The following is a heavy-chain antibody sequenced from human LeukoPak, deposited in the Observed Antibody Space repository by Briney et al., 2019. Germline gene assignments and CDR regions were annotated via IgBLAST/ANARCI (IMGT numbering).Heavy chain of an antibody. D-gene: IGHD2-15*01. J-gene: IGHJ6*02. Sequence: GASVKISCKASGYTFTSYGISWVRQAPGQGLAGMGWISAYSGNTNYAQKLQGRVTMTTDTSTSTAYMKLTSLRSDDTAGYYCARELASGGRRVSYYYYGMDVWGQGTTVTVSS. V-gene: IGHV1-18*01. CDR3: ARELASGGRRVSYYYYGMDV. CDR2: ISAYSGNT. CDR1: GYTFTSYG.